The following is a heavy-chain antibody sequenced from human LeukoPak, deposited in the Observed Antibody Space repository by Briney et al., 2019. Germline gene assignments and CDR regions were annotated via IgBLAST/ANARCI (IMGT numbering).Heavy chain of an antibody. V-gene: IGHV4-59*01. CDR2: IYYSGST. Sequence: SETLSLTCTVSGGSISSYYWSWIRQPPGKGLEWIGYIYYSGSTNYNPSLKSRVTISVDTSKNQSSLKLSSVTAADTAVYYCARDVPYPDVWGQGTTVTVSS. CDR1: GGSISSYY. CDR3: ARDVPYPDV. J-gene: IGHJ6*02.